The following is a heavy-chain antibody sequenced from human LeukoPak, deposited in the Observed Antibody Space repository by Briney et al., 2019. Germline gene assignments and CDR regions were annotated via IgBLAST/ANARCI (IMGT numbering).Heavy chain of an antibody. D-gene: IGHD1-26*01. J-gene: IGHJ4*02. CDR1: GGSIRSYY. CDR3: ARENSGSYREFDY. V-gene: IGHV4-4*07. Sequence: SETLSLTCTVSGGSIRSYYWTWIRQPAGKGLEWIGRIYPSGSTNYNPSPKSRVTMSVDTSMNQFSLKLSSVTAADTAVYYCARENSGSYREFDYWGQGTLVTVSS. CDR2: IYPSGST.